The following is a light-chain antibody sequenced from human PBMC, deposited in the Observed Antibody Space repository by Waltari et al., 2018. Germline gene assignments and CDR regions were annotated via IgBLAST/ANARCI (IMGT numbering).Light chain of an antibody. CDR3: AAWDDSLNGHWE. V-gene: IGLV1-44*01. J-gene: IGLJ2*01. CDR2: RND. CDR1: SSNIGHNI. Sequence: QSVLTQPPSASGPPGHRVTITCSGSSSNIGHNIVNCFRQVPGTTPKLLIYRNDQRPSGVPDRFSGSKSGTSASLAISGLRSEDEADYFWAAWDDSLNGHWEFGGGTKLTVL.